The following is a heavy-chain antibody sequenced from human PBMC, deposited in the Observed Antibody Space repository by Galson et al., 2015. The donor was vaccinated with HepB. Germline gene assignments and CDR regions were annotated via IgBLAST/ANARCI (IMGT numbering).Heavy chain of an antibody. CDR1: GFNFGSFA. J-gene: IGHJ6*02. V-gene: IGHV3-33*01. CDR2: IWFDGSNK. Sequence: SLRLSCAASGFNFGSFAMHWVRQAPGKGLEWVALIWFDGSNKFYADSVKGRFTISRDNSKNTLYLQMNSLRAEDTAVYYCAREDASGYYYGMDVWGQGTTVTVSS. CDR3: AREDASGYYYGMDV.